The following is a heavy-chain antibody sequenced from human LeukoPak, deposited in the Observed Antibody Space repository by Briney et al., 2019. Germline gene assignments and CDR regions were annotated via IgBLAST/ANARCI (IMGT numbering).Heavy chain of an antibody. J-gene: IGHJ4*02. CDR1: GDSLSSHY. Sequence: SETLSLTCTVSGDSLSSHYWSWIRQPPGKGLEWIGYIYGSGSTHYDPSLRSRVTISEDTSKNQFPLKLSSVTAADTAVYYCAKIYQDSCAYHCAPDYWGQGTLVTVSS. CDR2: IYGSGST. V-gene: IGHV4-59*11. CDR3: AKIYQDSCAYHCAPDY. D-gene: IGHD3-22*01.